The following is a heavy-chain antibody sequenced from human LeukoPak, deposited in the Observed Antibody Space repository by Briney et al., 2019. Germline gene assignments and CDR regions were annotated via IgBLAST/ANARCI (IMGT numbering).Heavy chain of an antibody. CDR2: IGQDGSEA. J-gene: IGHJ4*02. CDR1: GFTFSNYW. Sequence: GGSLGLSCAASGFTFSNYWMSWVRQAPGKGLEWVANIGQDGSEAYYVDSVKGRFTISRDNAKNSLFLQMNSLRAEDTAVYYCARDKIVGATYLDYWGQGTLATVSS. CDR3: ARDKIVGATYLDY. V-gene: IGHV3-7*01. D-gene: IGHD1-26*01.